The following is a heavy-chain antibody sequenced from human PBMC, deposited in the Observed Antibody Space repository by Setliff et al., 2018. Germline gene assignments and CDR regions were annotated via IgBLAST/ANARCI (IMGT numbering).Heavy chain of an antibody. CDR1: GFSITSGYY. Sequence: PSETLSLTCTVSGFSITSGYYWGWIRQAPGKGLEWIGSLYHSGSTNYNPSLKSRVTISVDTSKNQFSLKLSSVTAADTAVYYCARWGSGWEYFDYWGQGTLVTVSS. CDR2: LYHSGST. CDR3: ARWGSGWEYFDY. D-gene: IGHD3-16*01. V-gene: IGHV4-38-2*02. J-gene: IGHJ4*02.